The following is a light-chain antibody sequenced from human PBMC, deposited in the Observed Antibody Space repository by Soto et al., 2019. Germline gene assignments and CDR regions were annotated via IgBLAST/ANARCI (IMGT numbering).Light chain of an antibody. Sequence: LTQPASVSGSPGLSIAISCTGTSSDVGGYNSVSWYQQHPGKAPKLVIYDVASRPSGVSNRFSGSKSGNTASLTISGLQAEDEGDYYCSSYTSSSTHVFGTGTKVTVL. J-gene: IGLJ1*01. CDR3: SSYTSSSTHV. CDR2: DVA. CDR1: SSDVGGYNS. V-gene: IGLV2-14*01.